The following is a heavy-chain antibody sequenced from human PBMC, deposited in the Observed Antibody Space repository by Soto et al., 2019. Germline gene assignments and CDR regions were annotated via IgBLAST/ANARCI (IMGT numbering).Heavy chain of an antibody. Sequence: SETLSLTCTVSGGSISSYYWSWIRQPPGKGLEWIGYIYYSGSTNYNPSLKSRVTISVDTSKNQFSLKLSSVTAADTAVYYCARDDYDILTGYGYMDVWGKGTTVTVSS. D-gene: IGHD3-9*01. CDR2: IYYSGST. CDR1: GGSISSYY. V-gene: IGHV4-59*01. CDR3: ARDDYDILTGYGYMDV. J-gene: IGHJ6*03.